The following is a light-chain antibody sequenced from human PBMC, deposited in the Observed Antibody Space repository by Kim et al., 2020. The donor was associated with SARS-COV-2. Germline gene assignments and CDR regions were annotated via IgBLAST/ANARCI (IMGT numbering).Light chain of an antibody. CDR1: RLHVVGYNY. V-gene: IGLV2-14*03. Sequence: GQSITISCTGTRLHVVGYNYVFWYQQPPGKAPKLMIDDVHNRPTGVSDRFSGSKSGNTASLTISGLQAEDEADYYCSSWASTTSYVFGTGTKVPVL. J-gene: IGLJ1*01. CDR2: DVH. CDR3: SSWASTTSYV.